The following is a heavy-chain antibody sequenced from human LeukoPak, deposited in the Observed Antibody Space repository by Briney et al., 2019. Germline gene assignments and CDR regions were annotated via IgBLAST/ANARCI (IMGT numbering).Heavy chain of an antibody. D-gene: IGHD1-14*01. CDR2: ILSSGST. CDR3: ARTNQISETAFDI. Sequence: SETPSLTCTVSSGSINNYYWSWIRQTPGKGLEWIGYILSSGSTNYNPSVKSRVTISIDTSKNQFSLKLSSVTAADTAVYYCARTNQISETAFDIWGQGTMVIVSS. J-gene: IGHJ3*02. CDR1: SGSINNYY. V-gene: IGHV4-59*01.